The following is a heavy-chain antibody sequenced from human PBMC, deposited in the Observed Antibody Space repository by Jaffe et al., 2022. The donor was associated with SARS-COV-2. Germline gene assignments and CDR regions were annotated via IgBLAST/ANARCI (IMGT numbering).Heavy chain of an antibody. D-gene: IGHD3-16*02. CDR1: GGSMSSFY. CDR3: ARFSGSYRTMDV. J-gene: IGHJ6*02. CDR2: VHSTGST. Sequence: QVQLQASGPGLVKPSETLSLTCTVSGGSMSSFYWIWVRQPPGKGLEWIGSVHSTGSTTYNSSLRSRLIISTDGSQFSLRLSSVTAADTAVYYCARFSGSYRTMDVWGPGTTVTVSS. V-gene: IGHV4-59*03.